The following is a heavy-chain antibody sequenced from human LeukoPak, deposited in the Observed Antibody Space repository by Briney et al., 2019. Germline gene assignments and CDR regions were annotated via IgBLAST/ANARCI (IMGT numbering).Heavy chain of an antibody. D-gene: IGHD3-16*01. CDR3: AKVRWGSDNALDS. Sequence: GGSLRLSCAASGFTFSSYGMSWVRPAPGKGLEWVSAISGSGGSTYYADSVKGRFTIPRDNSKNTLYLQMNSLRAEDTAVYYCAKVRWGSDNALDSWGQGTLVTGSS. CDR2: ISGSGGST. J-gene: IGHJ4*02. CDR1: GFTFSSYG. V-gene: IGHV3-23*01.